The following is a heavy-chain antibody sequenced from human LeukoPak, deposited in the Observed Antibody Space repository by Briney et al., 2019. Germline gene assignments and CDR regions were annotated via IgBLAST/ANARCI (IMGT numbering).Heavy chain of an antibody. D-gene: IGHD3-10*01. CDR2: INPNSGGT. Sequence: RATAKVSCKASGYTFTGYYMHWVRQAPGQGLEWMGWINPNSGGTNYAQKFQGWVTMTRDTSISTAYMELSRLRSDDTAVYYCASDYGSGSNRAFDIWGQGTMVTVSS. CDR3: ASDYGSGSNRAFDI. J-gene: IGHJ3*02. CDR1: GYTFTGYY. V-gene: IGHV1-2*04.